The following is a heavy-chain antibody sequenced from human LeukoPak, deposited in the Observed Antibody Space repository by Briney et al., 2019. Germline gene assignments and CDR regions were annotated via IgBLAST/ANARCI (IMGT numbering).Heavy chain of an antibody. CDR2: ISAYNGNT. V-gene: IGHV1-18*01. CDR3: ARDEYCSSTSCYLAEAFDI. Sequence: GASVKVSCKASGYNFMTYGISWVRQAPGQGLEWMGWISAYNGNTNYAQKLQGRVTMTTDTSTSTAYMELRSLRSDDTAVYYCARDEYCSSTSCYLAEAFDIWGQGTMVTVSS. CDR1: GYNFMTYG. J-gene: IGHJ3*02. D-gene: IGHD2-2*01.